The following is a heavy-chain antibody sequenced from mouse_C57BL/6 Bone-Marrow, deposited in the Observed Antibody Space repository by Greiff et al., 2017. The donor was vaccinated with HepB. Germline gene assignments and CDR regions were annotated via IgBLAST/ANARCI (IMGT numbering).Heavy chain of an antibody. J-gene: IGHJ1*03. CDR2: IDPSDSYT. D-gene: IGHD1-1*01. CDR1: GYTFTSYW. CDR3: ARGYYYGSSYVGWYFDV. V-gene: IGHV1-69*01. Sequence: VQLQQPGAELVMPGASVKLSCKASGYTFTSYWMHWVKQRPGQGLEWIGEIDPSDSYTNYNQKFKGKSTLTVDKSSSTAYMQLSSLTSEDSAVYYCARGYYYGSSYVGWYFDVWGTGTTVTVSS.